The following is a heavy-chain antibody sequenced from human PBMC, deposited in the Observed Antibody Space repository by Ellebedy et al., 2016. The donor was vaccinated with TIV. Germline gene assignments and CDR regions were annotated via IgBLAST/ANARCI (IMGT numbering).Heavy chain of an antibody. CDR3: ARISSCVGGTCYPDY. V-gene: IGHV3-21*01. D-gene: IGHD2-15*01. Sequence: GGSLRLSXAASGFTFSSYAMSWVRQAPGKGLEWVSSITSSSNYIYYADSVKGRFTISRDNAKNSLYLQMNSLRVEDTAVYYCARISSCVGGTCYPDYWGQGTLVTVSS. CDR1: GFTFSSYA. CDR2: ITSSSNYI. J-gene: IGHJ4*02.